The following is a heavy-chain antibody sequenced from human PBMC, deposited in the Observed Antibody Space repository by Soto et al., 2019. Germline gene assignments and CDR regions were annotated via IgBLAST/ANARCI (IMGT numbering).Heavy chain of an antibody. CDR1: GYTFTTYD. Sequence: QVQLVQSGAEVKRPGDSVKVSCKSSGYTFTTYDINWLRQAPGQGPEWMGWMSPSSGDAAYSQKFQGRVTMTRDTSITTAYMELSSLNSEDTAVYYCARGVDRGVDFRGQGTLVTVSS. CDR2: MSPSSGDA. V-gene: IGHV1-8*01. J-gene: IGHJ4*02. CDR3: ARGVDRGVDF. D-gene: IGHD3-9*01.